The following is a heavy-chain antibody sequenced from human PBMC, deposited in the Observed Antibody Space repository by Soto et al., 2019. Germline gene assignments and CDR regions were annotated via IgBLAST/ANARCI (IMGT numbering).Heavy chain of an antibody. J-gene: IGHJ6*02. Sequence: PGGSLRLSCAASGFTFSSYAMSWVRQAPGKGLEWVSAISGSGGSTYYADSVKGRFTISRDNSKNTLYLQMNSLRAEDTAVYYCAKGIVVVVAATPYYYYGMDVWGQGTQVTVSS. CDR3: AKGIVVVVAATPYYYYGMDV. CDR2: ISGSGGST. CDR1: GFTFSSYA. V-gene: IGHV3-23*01. D-gene: IGHD2-15*01.